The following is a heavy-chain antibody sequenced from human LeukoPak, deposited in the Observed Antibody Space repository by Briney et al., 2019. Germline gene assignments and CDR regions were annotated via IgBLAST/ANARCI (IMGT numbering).Heavy chain of an antibody. CDR3: ARSIGMTGGGVDV. V-gene: IGHV3-11*01. D-gene: IGHD4-23*01. CDR2: ITKSGSTI. Sequence: PGGSLRLSCAASGFTFSVYNMNWVREAPGGGLEWVSYITKSGSTIHYADSVKGRFTISRDNAKNSLYLQMNSLRAQDTAVYYCARSIGMTGGGVDVWGQGTTVTVSS. CDR1: GFTFSVYN. J-gene: IGHJ6*02.